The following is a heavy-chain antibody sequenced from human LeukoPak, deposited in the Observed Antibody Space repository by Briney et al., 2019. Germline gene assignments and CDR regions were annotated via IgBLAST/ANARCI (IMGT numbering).Heavy chain of an antibody. D-gene: IGHD3-10*01. V-gene: IGHV3-48*02. Sequence: GGSLRLSCAASGFTFSNYFMNWVRQAPGKGLERVSYISSSSNIIYYADSVKGRFIISRDNAKNSLFLQMNSLRDEDTAVYYCAREGFYGSGRGADFDYWGQGTLVTVYS. CDR2: ISSSSNII. CDR3: AREGFYGSGRGADFDY. CDR1: GFTFSNYF. J-gene: IGHJ4*02.